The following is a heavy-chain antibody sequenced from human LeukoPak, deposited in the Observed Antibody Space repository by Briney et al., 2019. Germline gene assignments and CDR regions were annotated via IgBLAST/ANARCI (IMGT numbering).Heavy chain of an antibody. V-gene: IGHV3-74*01. D-gene: IGHD6-19*01. J-gene: IGHJ4*02. CDR3: ARESSHSSGWYDPYDY. CDR2: INSDGSST. Sequence: PGGSLRLSCAASGFTFSSYWMHWVRQAPGKGLVWVSRINSDGSSTSYADSVKGRFTISRDNAKNTLYLQMNSLRAEDTAVYYCARESSHSSGWYDPYDYWGQGTLVTVSS. CDR1: GFTFSSYW.